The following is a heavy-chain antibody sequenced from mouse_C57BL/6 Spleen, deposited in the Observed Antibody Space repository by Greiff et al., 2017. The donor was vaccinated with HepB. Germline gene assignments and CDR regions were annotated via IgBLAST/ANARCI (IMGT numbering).Heavy chain of an antibody. CDR3: ARGIITTVSY. Sequence: VQLQQSGPELVKPGASVKIPCKASGYTFTDYNMDWVKQSHGKSLEWIGDINPNNGGTIYNQKFKGKATLTVDKSSSTAYMELRSLTSEDTAVYYCARGIITTVSYWGQGTLVTVSA. D-gene: IGHD1-1*01. J-gene: IGHJ3*01. CDR1: GYTFTDYN. CDR2: INPNNGGT. V-gene: IGHV1-18*01.